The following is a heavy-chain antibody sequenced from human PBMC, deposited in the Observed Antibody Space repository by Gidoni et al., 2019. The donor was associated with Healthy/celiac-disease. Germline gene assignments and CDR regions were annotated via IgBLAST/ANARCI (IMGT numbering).Heavy chain of an antibody. CDR3: ARATLDIAAAGMPFDY. CDR1: GGSISRYY. D-gene: IGHD6-13*01. CDR2: IYYSGST. V-gene: IGHV4-59*08. J-gene: IGHJ4*02. Sequence: QVQLQESGPGLVKPSETLSLTCTVSGGSISRYYWSWIRQPPGKGLEWIGYIYYSGSTNYNPSLKSRVTTSVDTSKNQCSLKLSSVTAADTAVYYCARATLDIAAAGMPFDYWGQGTLVTVSS.